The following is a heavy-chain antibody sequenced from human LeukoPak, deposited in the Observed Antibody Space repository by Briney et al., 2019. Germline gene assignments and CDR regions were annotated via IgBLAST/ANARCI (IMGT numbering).Heavy chain of an antibody. CDR1: GGSISSYY. Sequence: SETLSLTCTASGGSISSYYWSWIRQPPGKGLEWIASIFYTGSSSYNPSLKTRVTISVDTSKNQLFLKLSSVTAADTAVYYCARQMAVAGDFGYWGQGTLVTVSS. D-gene: IGHD6-19*01. V-gene: IGHV4-59*08. J-gene: IGHJ4*02. CDR2: IFYTGSS. CDR3: ARQMAVAGDFGY.